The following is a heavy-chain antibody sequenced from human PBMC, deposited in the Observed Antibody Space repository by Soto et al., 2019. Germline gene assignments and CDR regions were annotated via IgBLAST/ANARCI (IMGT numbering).Heavy chain of an antibody. CDR2: INPDGSRT. Sequence: GGSLRLSCAASGFTFTNYWMHWVRQAPGKGLMRVSRINPDGSRTSYADSVKGRFAISRDNAKNTLYLQMNSLRAEDTAVYYCARVKSGSYDWFDPWGQGTLVTVPQ. CDR1: GFTFTNYW. J-gene: IGHJ5*02. D-gene: IGHD3-10*01. CDR3: ARVKSGSYDWFDP. V-gene: IGHV3-74*01.